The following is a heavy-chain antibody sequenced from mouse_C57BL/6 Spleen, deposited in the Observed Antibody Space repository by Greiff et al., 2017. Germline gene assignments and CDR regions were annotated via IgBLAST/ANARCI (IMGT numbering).Heavy chain of an antibody. CDR1: GYTFTSYW. Sequence: QVQLQQPGAELVKPGASVKLSCKASGYTFTSYWMHWVKQRPGQGLEWIGMIHPNSGSTNYNEKFKNKATLTVDKSTSTAYMQLSSLTSEDSAVYYGAKGEYGNYDFDYWGQGTTLTVSS. D-gene: IGHD2-1*01. V-gene: IGHV1-64*01. J-gene: IGHJ2*01. CDR3: AKGEYGNYDFDY. CDR2: IHPNSGST.